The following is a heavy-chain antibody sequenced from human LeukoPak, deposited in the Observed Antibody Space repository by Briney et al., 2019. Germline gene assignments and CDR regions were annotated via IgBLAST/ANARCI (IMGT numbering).Heavy chain of an antibody. CDR3: TRGDSSGYYNPTDY. Sequence: PGRSLRLSCTASGFTFGDYAMSWVRQAPGKGLEWVGFIRSKAYSGTTEYAASVKGRFTISRDDSKSIAYLQMNSLKTEDTAVYYCTRGDSSGYYNPTDYWGQGTLVTVSS. CDR1: GFTFGDYA. V-gene: IGHV3-49*04. J-gene: IGHJ4*02. CDR2: IRSKAYSGTT. D-gene: IGHD3-22*01.